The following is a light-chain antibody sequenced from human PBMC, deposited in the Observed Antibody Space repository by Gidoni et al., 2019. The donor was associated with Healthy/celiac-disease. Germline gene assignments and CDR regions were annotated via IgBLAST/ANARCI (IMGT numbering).Light chain of an antibody. Sequence: DIQMTQSPSTLSAYVGDRVTITCRASQSIGSWLAWYQQKPGKAPKLLIYKAASLESGVPSRFSGSGSVTEFTLTISSLQPDDFATYDCQQYNSYSPQTFGQGTKVEIK. V-gene: IGKV1-5*03. CDR3: QQYNSYSPQT. CDR2: KAA. J-gene: IGKJ1*01. CDR1: QSIGSW.